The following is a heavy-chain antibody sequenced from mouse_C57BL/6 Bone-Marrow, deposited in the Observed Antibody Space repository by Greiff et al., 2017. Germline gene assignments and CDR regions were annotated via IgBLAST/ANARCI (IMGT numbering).Heavy chain of an antibody. J-gene: IGHJ2*01. CDR1: GYTFTSYW. CDR2: IDPSDSYT. V-gene: IGHV1-69*01. D-gene: IGHD2-12*01. CDR3: ARGVYYSGDCDY. Sequence: QVQLKQPGAELVMPGASVKLSCKASGYTFTSYWMHWVTQRPGQGLEWLGEIDPSDSYTHYNQKFKGKSTLTVDKSSSTAYMQLSSLTSEDSAVYYCARGVYYSGDCDYWGQGTTLTVSS.